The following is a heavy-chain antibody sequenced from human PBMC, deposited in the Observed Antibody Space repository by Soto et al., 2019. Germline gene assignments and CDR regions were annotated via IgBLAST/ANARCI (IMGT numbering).Heavy chain of an antibody. D-gene: IGHD6-6*01. Sequence: WTWIRQHPGKGLEWIGYNYYSGITYYNPSLKSRVTISLDTSKNQFSLKLSSVTAADTAVYYCARGSSIAGLYYGMDVWGQGRTVTVS. J-gene: IGHJ6*02. CDR3: ARGSSIAGLYYGMDV. CDR2: NYYSGIT. V-gene: IGHV4-31*02.